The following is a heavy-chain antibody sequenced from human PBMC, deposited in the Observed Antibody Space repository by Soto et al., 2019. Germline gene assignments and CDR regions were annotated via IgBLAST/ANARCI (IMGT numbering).Heavy chain of an antibody. D-gene: IGHD6-25*01. V-gene: IGHV3-74*01. Sequence: EAQLMQSGGGAVQPGESLRLSCAASGFTLSDFWMHWVRQVPGKERMWVARIESDGNRSIYADSVRGRFTISRDNAKNTLYLEMTRLRVDDSAVYYCARAPGSSAYGYSFDLWGQGTLVASSS. CDR3: ARAPGSSAYGYSFDL. CDR2: IESDGNRS. CDR1: GFTLSDFW. J-gene: IGHJ4*02.